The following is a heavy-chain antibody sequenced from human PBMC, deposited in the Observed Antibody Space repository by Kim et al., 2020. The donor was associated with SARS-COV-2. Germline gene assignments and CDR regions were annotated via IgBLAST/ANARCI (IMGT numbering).Heavy chain of an antibody. CDR2: IYYSGST. D-gene: IGHD3-10*01. CDR1: GGSISSGGYY. V-gene: IGHV4-31*03. CDR3: ARVGSGNWFGEVLHID. J-gene: IGHJ4*01. Sequence: SETLSLTCTVSGGSISSGGYYWSWLRQHPGKGLEWIGYIYYSGSTYYNPSLKSRVTISVDTSKNQFPLKKSSVTAEDTVVYYGARVGSGNWFGEVLHID.